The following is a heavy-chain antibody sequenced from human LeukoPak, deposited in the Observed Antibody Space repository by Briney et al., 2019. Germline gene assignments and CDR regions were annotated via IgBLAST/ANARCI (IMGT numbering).Heavy chain of an antibody. CDR1: GFTFSSYG. D-gene: IGHD5-18*01. J-gene: IGHJ4*02. Sequence: GGSLRLSCAASGFTFSSYGMHWVRQAPGKGLEWVTFIRYDGSNKYYADSVKGRFTISRDNSKNTLFLQMNSLRAEDTAVYYCARGGGYSYGFVEGIDYWGQGTLVTVSS. V-gene: IGHV3-30*02. CDR2: IRYDGSNK. CDR3: ARGGGYSYGFVEGIDY.